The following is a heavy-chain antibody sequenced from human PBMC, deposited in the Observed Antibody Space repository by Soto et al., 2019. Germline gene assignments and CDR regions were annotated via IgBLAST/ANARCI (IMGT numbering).Heavy chain of an antibody. CDR1: GGTFSSYT. CDR3: ARAVVNSSGGSGASDVVPYYYYYYMDV. J-gene: IGHJ6*03. CDR2: IIPILGIA. V-gene: IGHV1-69*02. D-gene: IGHD2-15*01. Sequence: QVQLVQSGAEVKKPGSSVKVSCKASGGTFSSYTISWVRQAPGQGLEWMGRIIPILGIANYAQKFKGRVTMTADKSTSTSYIELSSLTTEDTAVYYCARAVVNSSGGSGASDVVPYYYYYYMDVWGKGTTVTDSS.